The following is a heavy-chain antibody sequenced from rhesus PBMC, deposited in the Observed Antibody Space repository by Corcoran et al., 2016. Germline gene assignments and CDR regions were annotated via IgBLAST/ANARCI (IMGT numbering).Heavy chain of an antibody. CDR3: ARLRSGDYYSLDY. CDR1: GGSISDSYR. Sequence: QVQLQGSGPGVVKPSETLSLTCAVSGGSISDSYRWSWIRQPPGKGLEWIGYIYGSSTSTNYNPSLKSRVTISNDTSKNQFSLKLSSVTAADTAVYYCARLRSGDYYSLDYWGQGVLVTVSS. CDR2: IYGSSTST. J-gene: IGHJ4*01. V-gene: IGHV4S10*01. D-gene: IGHD3-34*01.